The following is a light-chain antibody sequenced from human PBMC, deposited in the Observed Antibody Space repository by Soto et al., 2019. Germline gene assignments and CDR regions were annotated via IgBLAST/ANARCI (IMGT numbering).Light chain of an antibody. Sequence: EIVLTQSPGTLSLSPGERATLSCRASQSVSSSYLAWYQQKPGQAPRLLIYGASSRATGIPDRFSGSGSGPDFTLTISRLEPEDFAVYYCQQYRSSPMYTFGQGTKLEIK. CDR1: QSVSSSY. V-gene: IGKV3-20*01. CDR2: GAS. J-gene: IGKJ2*01. CDR3: QQYRSSPMYT.